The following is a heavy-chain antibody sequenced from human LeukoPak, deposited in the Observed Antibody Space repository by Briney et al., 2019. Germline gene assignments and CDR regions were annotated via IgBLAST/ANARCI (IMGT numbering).Heavy chain of an antibody. Sequence: GGSLRLSCTASGFTFSNHGLHWVRQAPGKGLEWMALIWYDGSKRYYAASVQGRFTISRDDSKNTLFLQMNSLRAEDTAVYYCAREDIAVAGTYFDPWGQGTLVTVSS. CDR3: AREDIAVAGTYFDP. D-gene: IGHD6-19*01. J-gene: IGHJ5*02. CDR1: GFTFSNHG. CDR2: IWYDGSKR. V-gene: IGHV3-33*01.